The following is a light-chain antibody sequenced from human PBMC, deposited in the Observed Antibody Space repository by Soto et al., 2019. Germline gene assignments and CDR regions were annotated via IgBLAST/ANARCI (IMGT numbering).Light chain of an antibody. Sequence: EIVLTQSPGTLSLSPGERATLSCRASQSVSSSYLAWYQQKPGQAPRLLIYGASGRATGIPDRFSGSGSGTDFTLTISRLEPEDFAVYYCQQYGSSPYRFGPGTKVDIK. CDR3: QQYGSSPYR. J-gene: IGKJ3*01. CDR2: GAS. CDR1: QSVSSSY. V-gene: IGKV3-20*01.